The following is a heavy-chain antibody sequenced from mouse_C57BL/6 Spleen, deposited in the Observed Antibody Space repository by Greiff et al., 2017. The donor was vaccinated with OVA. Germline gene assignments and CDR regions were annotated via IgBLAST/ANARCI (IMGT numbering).Heavy chain of an antibody. CDR3: ARGGTSSGYVGAMDY. D-gene: IGHD3-2*02. CDR2: INYDGSST. Sequence: EVHLVESEGGLVQPGSSMKLSCTASGFTFSDYYMAWVRQVPEKGLEWVANINYDGSSTYYLDSLKSRFIISRDNAKNILYLQMSSLKSEDTATYYCARGGTSSGYVGAMDYWGQGTSVTVS. V-gene: IGHV5-16*01. J-gene: IGHJ4*01. CDR1: GFTFSDYY.